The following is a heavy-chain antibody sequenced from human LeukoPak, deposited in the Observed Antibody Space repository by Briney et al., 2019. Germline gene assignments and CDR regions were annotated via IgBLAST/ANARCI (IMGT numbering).Heavy chain of an antibody. CDR3: ARRDSSGWYYFDY. D-gene: IGHD6-19*01. CDR2: IYPGDSDT. CDR1: GYSLPRYW. J-gene: IGHJ4*02. Sequence: GESLKISCKGSGYSLPRYWIGWVRQMPGKGLEWMGIIYPGDSDTRYSPSFQGQVTISADKSISTAYLQWSSLKASDTAMYYCARRDSSGWYYFDYWGQGTLVTVSS. V-gene: IGHV5-51*01.